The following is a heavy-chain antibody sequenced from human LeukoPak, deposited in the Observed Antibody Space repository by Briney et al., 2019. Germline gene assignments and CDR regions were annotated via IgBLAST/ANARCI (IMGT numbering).Heavy chain of an antibody. CDR3: ARQVARGHSHWFDP. D-gene: IGHD3-10*01. V-gene: IGHV4-59*08. CDR1: GGSISSYY. CDR2: IYYSGST. Sequence: SETLSLTCTVSGGSISSYYWSWIRQPPGKGLEWIGYIYYSGSTNYNPSLKSRVTISVDTSKNQFSLKLSSVTAADTAVYYCARQVARGHSHWFDPWGQGTLVTVSS. J-gene: IGHJ5*02.